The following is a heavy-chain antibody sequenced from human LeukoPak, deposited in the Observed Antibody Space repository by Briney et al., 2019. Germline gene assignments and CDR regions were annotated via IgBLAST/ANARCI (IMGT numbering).Heavy chain of an antibody. D-gene: IGHD3-3*01. CDR3: ARDRGPGTIFGVVIISPRNGAFDI. V-gene: IGHV1-69*13. Sequence: SVKVSCKASGGTFSSYAISWVRQAPGQGPEWMGGIIPIFGTANYAQKFQGRVTITADESTSTAYMELSSLRSEDTAVYYCARDRGPGTIFGVVIISPRNGAFDIWGQGTMVTVSS. J-gene: IGHJ3*02. CDR1: GGTFSSYA. CDR2: IIPIFGTA.